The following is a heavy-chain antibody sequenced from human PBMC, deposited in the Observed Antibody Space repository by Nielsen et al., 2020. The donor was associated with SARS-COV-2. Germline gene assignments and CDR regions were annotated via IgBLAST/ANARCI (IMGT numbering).Heavy chain of an antibody. CDR2: ISGSGGST. J-gene: IGHJ6*02. D-gene: IGHD2-21*02. CDR3: ARVLAYCGGDCYSDYYYYYAMDV. Sequence: WIRQPPGKGLEWVSAISGSGGSTYYADSVKGRFTISRDNSQNTLYLQMNSLRAEDTAVHYCARVLAYCGGDCYSDYYYYYAMDVWGQGTTVTVSS. V-gene: IGHV3-23*01.